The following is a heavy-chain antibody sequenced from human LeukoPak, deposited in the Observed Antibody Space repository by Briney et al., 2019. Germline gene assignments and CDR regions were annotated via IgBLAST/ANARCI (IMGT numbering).Heavy chain of an antibody. CDR3: ARAPYYYDSSGYWFDP. V-gene: IGHV4-59*08. Sequence: ASETLSLTCTVSGGSISSYYWSWIRQPPGKGLEWIGYIYYSGSTNYNPSLKSRVTISVDTSKSQFSLKLSSVTAADTAVYYCARAPYYYDSSGYWFDPWGQGTLVTVSS. CDR2: IYYSGST. D-gene: IGHD3-22*01. CDR1: GGSISSYY. J-gene: IGHJ5*02.